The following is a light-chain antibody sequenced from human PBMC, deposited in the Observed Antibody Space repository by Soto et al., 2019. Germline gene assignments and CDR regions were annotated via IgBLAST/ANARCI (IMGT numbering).Light chain of an antibody. CDR2: GAS. Sequence: EGVLTQSPGTLSLSPGERATLSCRASQSVSSGYLGWYQQKPGQAPRLLIYGASSRATGIPDRFSGSGSGTDFTLTISRLEPEDFAVYFCQQYTSSPWTFGQGTKVEIK. J-gene: IGKJ1*01. V-gene: IGKV3-20*01. CDR3: QQYTSSPWT. CDR1: QSVSSGY.